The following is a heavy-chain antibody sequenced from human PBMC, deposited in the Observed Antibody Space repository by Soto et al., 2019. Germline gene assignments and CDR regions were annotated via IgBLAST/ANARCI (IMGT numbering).Heavy chain of an antibody. CDR2: IYDDGSA. D-gene: IGHD2-15*01. J-gene: IGHJ5*02. CDR1: GGSISGCS. V-gene: IGHV4-59*01. CDR3: ARDKYCSGGSCRKNWSDP. Sequence: ETLSVTCTDSGGSISGCSWSWIRQPPEKGLEWLAYIYDDGSANYNPSLKSRATISLDMSKNQFSLKLTSVTAADTAVYYCARDKYCSGGSCRKNWSDPWGQGTLVTVSS.